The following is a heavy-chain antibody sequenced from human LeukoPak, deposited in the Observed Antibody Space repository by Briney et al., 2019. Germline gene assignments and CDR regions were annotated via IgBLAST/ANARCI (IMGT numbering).Heavy chain of an antibody. CDR2: IGYTGTNT. CDR1: VFTFTSFG. CDR3: ARDLTGKYYIAY. D-gene: IGHD2-8*02. Sequence: GGSLRLSCAPSVFTFTSFGMHWVRQAPGEGLKWVAYIGYTGTNTYYADSVKGRFTISRDNSKNTVHLQMNSLRAADTALYSCARDLTGKYYIAYWGQGTLVTVSS. J-gene: IGHJ4*02. V-gene: IGHV3-30*02.